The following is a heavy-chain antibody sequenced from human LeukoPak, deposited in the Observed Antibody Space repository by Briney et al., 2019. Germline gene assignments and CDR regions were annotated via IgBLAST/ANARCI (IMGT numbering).Heavy chain of an antibody. D-gene: IGHD3-22*01. Sequence: PGGSLRLSCAASGFTFTDYAMGWVRQAPGKGLEWVAHVSGGSTSIYYADSVSGRFTISRDNSESTLSLQMNSLRVEDTALYYCVKVVYYDVSGHFYGGAGTFDIWGQGTMVSVSS. CDR3: VKVVYYDVSGHFYGGAGTFDI. CDR2: VSGGSTSI. J-gene: IGHJ3*02. V-gene: IGHV3-23*01. CDR1: GFTFTDYA.